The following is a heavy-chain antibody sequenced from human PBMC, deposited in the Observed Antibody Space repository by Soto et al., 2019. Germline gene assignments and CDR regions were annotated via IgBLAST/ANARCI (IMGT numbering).Heavy chain of an antibody. D-gene: IGHD1-26*01. CDR2: IRGTDGTT. CDR3: ARKGGSFYGPFDY. V-gene: IGHV3-23*01. J-gene: IGHJ4*02. Sequence: GGSLRLSCAASGFTFSDYAMSWVRQAPGKGLEWVSTIRGTDGTTYYSDSVKGRFTISRDNSKNTLYLQMNSLRAEDAAIYYCARKGGSFYGPFDYWGQGTLVTVSS. CDR1: GFTFSDYA.